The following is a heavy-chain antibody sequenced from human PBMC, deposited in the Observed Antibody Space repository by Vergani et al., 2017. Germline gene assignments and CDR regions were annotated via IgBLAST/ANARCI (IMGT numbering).Heavy chain of an antibody. V-gene: IGHV1-18*04. J-gene: IGHJ4*02. Sequence: QAQLGQSDSEVKKPGDSVTLSCKTSGYTFVNHPITWVRQAPGQGLEWMGWISPYNHKTLYSQKVEGRVTLTSDTSSSTVFLELRRLTSDDTAIYYCGRSQMATNDFDLWGRGTLVTVSS. D-gene: IGHD5-24*01. CDR3: GRSQMATNDFDL. CDR1: GYTFVNHP. CDR2: ISPYNHKT.